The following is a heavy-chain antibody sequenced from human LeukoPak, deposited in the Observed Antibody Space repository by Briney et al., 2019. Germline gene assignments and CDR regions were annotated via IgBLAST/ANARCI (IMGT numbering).Heavy chain of an antibody. CDR2: ISWDGGGT. CDR3: ASDDSSGWYYRRSGRPDY. D-gene: IGHD6-19*01. V-gene: IGHV3-43D*03. CDR1: GFTFDDYA. Sequence: PGGSLRLSCAASGFTFDDYAMHWVRQAPGKGLEWVSLISWDGGGTYYADSVKGRFTISRDNSKNSLYLQMNSLRAEDTALYYCASDDSSGWYYRRSGRPDYWGQGTLVTVSS. J-gene: IGHJ4*02.